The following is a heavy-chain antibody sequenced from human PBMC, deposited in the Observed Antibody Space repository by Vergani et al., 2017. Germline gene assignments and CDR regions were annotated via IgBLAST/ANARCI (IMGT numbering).Heavy chain of an antibody. CDR2: INPSGGST. D-gene: IGHD3-22*01. V-gene: IGHV1-46*03. J-gene: IGHJ4*02. CDR3: TRGWYYDSIAYWAY. CDR1: GYTFTNYY. Sequence: QVLLVPSGAEVKKPGASVRVSCKTSGYTFTNYYIHWVRPAPGQGLEWMGIINPSGGSTSYAQKFQGRVTMTRDTSTSTVYMELSSLRSEDTAVYYCTRGWYYDSIAYWAYWGQGTLVTVSS.